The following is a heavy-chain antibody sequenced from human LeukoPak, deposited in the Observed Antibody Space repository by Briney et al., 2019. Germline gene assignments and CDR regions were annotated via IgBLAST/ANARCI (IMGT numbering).Heavy chain of an antibody. J-gene: IGHJ4*02. Sequence: GRSLRLSCAASGFTFSSYAMHWVRQAPGEGLEWVAVISYNGNNKFYADSVKGRFTISRDNSKNTLYLQMNSLRAEDTAVYYCAKGRSFIAAHEGVDYWGQGTLVTVSS. CDR2: ISYNGNNK. V-gene: IGHV3-30-3*01. CDR1: GFTFSSYA. D-gene: IGHD6-13*01. CDR3: AKGRSFIAAHEGVDY.